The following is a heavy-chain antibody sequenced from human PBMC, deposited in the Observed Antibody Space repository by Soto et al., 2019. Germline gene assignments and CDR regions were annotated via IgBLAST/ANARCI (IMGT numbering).Heavy chain of an antibody. D-gene: IGHD6-13*01. J-gene: IGHJ6*02. CDR3: ARSDSSSWYAYYYYGMDV. V-gene: IGHV4-31*03. CDR2: IYYSGST. Sequence: PSETLSLTCTVSGGSISSGGYYLSWIRQHPGKGLEWIGYIYYSGSTYYNPSLKSRVTISVDTSKNQFSLKLSSVTAADTAVYYCARSDSSSWYAYYYYGMDVWGQGTTVTVSS. CDR1: GGSISSGGYY.